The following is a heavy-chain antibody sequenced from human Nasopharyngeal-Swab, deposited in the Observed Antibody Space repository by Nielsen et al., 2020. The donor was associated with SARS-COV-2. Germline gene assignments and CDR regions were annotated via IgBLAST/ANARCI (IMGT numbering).Heavy chain of an antibody. V-gene: IGHV1-18*01. CDR1: GYTITSYG. CDR3: ARKWSGDAFDI. J-gene: IGHJ3*02. D-gene: IGHD3-10*02. CDR2: IISYNGNT. Sequence: ASEKVSCNASGYTITSYGISWLRHAAGQGLELMGWIISYNGNTNYAQKLQGRVTMTIDPSTSTAYMELRSLISDEPTVCYCARKWSGDAFDIWGQGTMVTVSS.